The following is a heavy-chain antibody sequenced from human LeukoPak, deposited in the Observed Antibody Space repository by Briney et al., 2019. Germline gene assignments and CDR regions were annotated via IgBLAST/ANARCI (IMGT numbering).Heavy chain of an antibody. CDR3: SRGGNQYYFDN. Sequence: PGGSLRLSCAASGFTVSSNYMSWVRQAPGKGLEWVSVIYSGGSTYYADSVKGRFTISRDNSKNTLYLQMNSLRVEDTAVYYCSRGGNQYYFDNWGQGTLVTVSS. V-gene: IGHV3-66*01. J-gene: IGHJ4*02. CDR2: IYSGGST. CDR1: GFTVSSNY. D-gene: IGHD3-10*01.